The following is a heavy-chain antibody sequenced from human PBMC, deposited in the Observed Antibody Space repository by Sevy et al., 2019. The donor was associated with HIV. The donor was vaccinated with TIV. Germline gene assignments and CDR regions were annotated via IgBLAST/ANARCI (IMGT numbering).Heavy chain of an antibody. D-gene: IGHD1-26*01. CDR2: ISAYNGNT. V-gene: IGHV1-18*01. CDR3: VGDIGSSPFDY. Sequence: ASVKVSCKASGYTFTSYGISWVRQAPGQGLEWMGWISAYNGNTNYAQKLQGRVTMTTDTSTSTAYMELRSLGSDDTAVYYWVGDIGSSPFDYWGQGTLVTVSS. J-gene: IGHJ4*02. CDR1: GYTFTSYG.